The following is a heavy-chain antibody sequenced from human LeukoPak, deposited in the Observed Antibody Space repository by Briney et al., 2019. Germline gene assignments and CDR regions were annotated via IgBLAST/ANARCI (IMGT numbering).Heavy chain of an antibody. Sequence: GESLRLSCAASGFTFGAYYMTWVRQAPGKGLEWVANIKQDGSEKYYVDSVKGRFTISSDNANNSLYLQMNSLRAEGTAVYYCARMSGIAVAAIWISYFDYWGQGTLVTVSS. CDR1: GFTFGAYY. V-gene: IGHV3-7*03. J-gene: IGHJ4*02. CDR2: IKQDGSEK. CDR3: ARMSGIAVAAIWISYFDY. D-gene: IGHD6-19*01.